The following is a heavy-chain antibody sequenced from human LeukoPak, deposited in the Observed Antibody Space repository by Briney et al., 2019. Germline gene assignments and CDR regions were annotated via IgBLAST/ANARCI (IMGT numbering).Heavy chain of an antibody. J-gene: IGHJ6*03. Sequence: SETLSLTCTVSGGSISSSSYYWGWIRQPPGKGLEWIGSIYYSGSTYYNPSLKSRVTISVDTSKNQFSLKLSSVTAADTAVYYCAREEGTVTTSYYYYYYMDVWGKGTTVTISS. V-gene: IGHV4-39*07. CDR2: IYYSGST. CDR3: AREEGTVTTSYYYYYYMDV. D-gene: IGHD4-17*01. CDR1: GGSISSSSYY.